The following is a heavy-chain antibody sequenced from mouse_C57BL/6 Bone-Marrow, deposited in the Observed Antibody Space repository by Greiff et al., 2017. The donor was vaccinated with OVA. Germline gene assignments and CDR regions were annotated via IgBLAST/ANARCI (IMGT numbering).Heavy chain of an antibody. CDR3: ARNYRDHSDAMDY. J-gene: IGHJ4*01. Sequence: VQLVESGPGLVAPSQCLSITCTVSGFSFTSYSISWVSQPPGKGLEWLGVIWTGGGTNYNTALNSRLSISKDNAKSQVFLKMNSLQTDDTARYYCARNYRDHSDAMDYWGQGTSVTVSS. CDR1: GFSFTSYS. D-gene: IGHD3-2*02. CDR2: IWTGGGT. V-gene: IGHV2-9-1*01.